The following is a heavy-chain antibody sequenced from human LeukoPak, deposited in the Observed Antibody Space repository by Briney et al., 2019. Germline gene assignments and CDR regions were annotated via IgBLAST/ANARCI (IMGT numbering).Heavy chain of an antibody. Sequence: PGGSLRLSCAASGISFSAHGMHWVRQAPGKGLEWVAIIRFDGSNIHYADSVKGRFTISRDKSKNTLYLQMNSLRAEDTAVYYCVRDGVGATTYFGYFDHWGQGNLVTVSS. J-gene: IGHJ4*02. CDR2: IRFDGSNI. D-gene: IGHD1-26*01. CDR3: VRDGVGATTYFGYFDH. V-gene: IGHV3-33*01. CDR1: GISFSAHG.